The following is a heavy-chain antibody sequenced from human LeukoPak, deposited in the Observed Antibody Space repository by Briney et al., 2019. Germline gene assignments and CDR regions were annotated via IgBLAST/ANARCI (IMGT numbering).Heavy chain of an antibody. V-gene: IGHV3-21*01. CDR1: GFTFSSYS. J-gene: IGHJ3*02. CDR3: ARSRGAFDI. CDR2: ITSSSNYI. Sequence: GGSLRLSCAASGFTFSSYSINWVRQAPGKGLEYVSSITSSSNYIYYADSVKGRFTISRDNTKNSLYLQMNILRAEDTAVYYCARSRGAFDIWGQGTLVTVSS.